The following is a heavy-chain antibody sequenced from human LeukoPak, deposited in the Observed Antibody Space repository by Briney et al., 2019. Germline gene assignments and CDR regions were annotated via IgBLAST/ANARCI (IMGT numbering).Heavy chain of an antibody. CDR1: GYTLTELS. CDR3: ATRSNEWIQLWLRPAYFDY. D-gene: IGHD5-18*01. V-gene: IGHV1-24*01. J-gene: IGHJ4*02. Sequence: ASVKVSCKVSGYTLTELSMHRVRQAPGKGLEWMGGFDPEDGETIYAQKFQGRVTMTEDTSTDTAYMELSSLRSEDMAVYYCATRSNEWIQLWLRPAYFDYWGQGTLVTVSS. CDR2: FDPEDGET.